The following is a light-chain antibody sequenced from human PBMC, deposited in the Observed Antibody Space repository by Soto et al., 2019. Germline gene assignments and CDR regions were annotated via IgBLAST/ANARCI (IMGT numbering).Light chain of an antibody. CDR3: KQYGSSPMT. V-gene: IGKV3-20*01. CDR1: QSVRNNY. J-gene: IGKJ5*01. CDR2: GAS. Sequence: EIVLTQSPGTLSLSPGDRATLSCRASQSVRNNYLAWLQQKPGQAPRLLIYGASSRATGIQDRFSGSGSGTDFTLTIRRLEPEDFAVYYCKQYGSSPMTFGQGTRLEI.